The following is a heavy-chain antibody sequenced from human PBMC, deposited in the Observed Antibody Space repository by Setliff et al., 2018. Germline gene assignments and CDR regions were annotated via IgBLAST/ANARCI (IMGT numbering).Heavy chain of an antibody. CDR2: ISPHNGNT. D-gene: IGHD2-15*01. V-gene: IGHV1-18*01. CDR3: SRLVRFCTRIVCQRLSGDDF. J-gene: IGHJ4*02. Sequence: ASVKVSCKASGYTLSNSILSWVRQAPGQGLEWVGWISPHNGNTYYAPKLEGRVTMTTDISSTTAYLELSSLRSDDTAIYFCSRLVRFCTRIVCQRLSGDDFWGQGTLVTVSS. CDR1: GYTLSNSI.